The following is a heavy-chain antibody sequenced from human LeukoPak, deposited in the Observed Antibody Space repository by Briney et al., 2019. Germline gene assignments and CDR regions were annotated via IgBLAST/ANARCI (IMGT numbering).Heavy chain of an antibody. V-gene: IGHV1-2*02. J-gene: IGHJ6*03. CDR3: ARDLKLVYCSSTSCRGVYMEV. CDR2: IHPNSGGT. D-gene: IGHD2-2*01. CDR1: TYTFTSNY. Sequence: SVKVSCKPATYTFTSNYMHWVRQAPGQGIEWMGSIHPNSGGTNYAQKFQSRVSMHRDTSISTAYMELSRLRSDDTAVYYCARDLKLVYCSSTSCRGVYMEVWGKGTTVTISS.